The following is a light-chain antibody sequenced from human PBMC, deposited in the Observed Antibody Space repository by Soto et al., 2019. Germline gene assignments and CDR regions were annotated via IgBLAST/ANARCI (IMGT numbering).Light chain of an antibody. CDR2: GND. CDR3: QSYDSSLSGYV. V-gene: IGLV1-40*01. J-gene: IGLJ1*01. CDR1: NSNIGAAYD. Sequence: QCALTQPPSVSGAPGQKVTISCTGSNSNIGAAYDVNWYQHLPGTAPKLLIYGNDNRPSGVPDRFSGSKSGTSASLAITGLRAEDEADYYCQSYDSSLSGYVFGAGTKVTVL.